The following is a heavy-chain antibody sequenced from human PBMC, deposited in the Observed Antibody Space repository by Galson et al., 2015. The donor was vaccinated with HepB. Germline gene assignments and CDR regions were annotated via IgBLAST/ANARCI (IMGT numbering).Heavy chain of an antibody. D-gene: IGHD2-21*02. CDR3: ARDVAYCGGDCYPDY. CDR1: GYSISSGYY. Sequence: LSLTCAVSGYSISSGYYWGWIRQPPGQGLEWIGNIHHSGSTYYNPSLKSRVTISVDTSKNQFSLKLTSATAADTAVYYCARDVAYCGGDCYPDYWGQGTLVTVSS. J-gene: IGHJ4*02. CDR2: IHHSGST. V-gene: IGHV4-38-2*02.